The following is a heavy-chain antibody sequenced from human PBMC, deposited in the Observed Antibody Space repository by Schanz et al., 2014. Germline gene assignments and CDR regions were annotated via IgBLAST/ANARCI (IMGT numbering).Heavy chain of an antibody. Sequence: EVQLLESGGGLVQPGGSLRLSCSASTFTFDHYAMTWVRQAPGKGLEWVAAVSSRSDEIKYADPVRGRFTISRDNFKGALYLQMSSLRAEDTAVYYCAKSLESCPGGRCSRGYFDYWGQGTLVTVSS. V-gene: IGHV3-23*05. J-gene: IGHJ4*02. CDR2: VSSRSDEI. CDR3: AKSLESCPGGRCSRGYFDY. CDR1: TFTFDHYA. D-gene: IGHD2-8*02.